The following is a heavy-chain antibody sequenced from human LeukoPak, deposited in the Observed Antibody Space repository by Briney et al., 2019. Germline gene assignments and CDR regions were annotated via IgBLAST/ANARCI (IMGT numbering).Heavy chain of an antibody. V-gene: IGHV3-30*02. CDR2: IRYDGSNK. CDR3: APTYGSGSYYTTIVY. CDR1: GFTFSSYG. Sequence: PGGSLRLSCAASGFTFSSYGMHWVRQAPGKGLEWVAFIRYDGSNKYYADSVKGRFTISRDNSKNTLYLQMNSLRAEDTAVYYCAPTYGSGSYYTTIVYWGQGTLVTVSS. J-gene: IGHJ4*02. D-gene: IGHD3-10*01.